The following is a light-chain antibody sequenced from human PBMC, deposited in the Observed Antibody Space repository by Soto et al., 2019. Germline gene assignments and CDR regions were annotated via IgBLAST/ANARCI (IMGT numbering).Light chain of an antibody. J-gene: IGKJ2*01. CDR3: QQFSEWPYT. CDR1: QSIDIM. V-gene: IGKV3-15*01. CDR2: GAS. Sequence: EIVMTQSPATLSVSPGERVTLSCRARQSIDIMLAWYQQKPGQAPRLLIYGASTRGSGVPARFSGSGSGTEFTLTISSLKSEDFGVYYCQQFSEWPYTFGQGSNEEI.